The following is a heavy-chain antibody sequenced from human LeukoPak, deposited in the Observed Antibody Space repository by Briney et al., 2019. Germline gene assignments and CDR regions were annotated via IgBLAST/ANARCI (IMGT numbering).Heavy chain of an antibody. CDR1: GGSISSYY. CDR3: AREWLRNYYGSGSRYYYYGMDV. CDR2: IYTSGST. D-gene: IGHD3-10*01. J-gene: IGHJ6*02. V-gene: IGHV4-4*07. Sequence: SETLSLTCTVSGGSISSYYWSWIRQPAGKGLEWIGRIYTSGSTNYNPSLKSRVTMSVDTSKNQFSLKLSSVTAADTAVYYCAREWLRNYYGSGSRYYYYGMDVWGQGTTVTVSS.